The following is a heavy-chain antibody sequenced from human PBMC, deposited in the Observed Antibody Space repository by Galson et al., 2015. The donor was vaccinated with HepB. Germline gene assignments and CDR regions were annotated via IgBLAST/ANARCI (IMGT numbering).Heavy chain of an antibody. CDR1: GFRFSNYA. CDR3: AKDPIFGASGWFYFDY. CDR2: ITGSGGST. D-gene: IGHD3-3*01. J-gene: IGHJ4*02. Sequence: SLRLSCAASGFRFSNYAMSWVRQAPGKGLEWVSGITGSGGSTYYAASVKGRFTISRDNTKNTLYLQMRGLRADDTAVYYCAKDPIFGASGWFYFDYWGQGTVVTVS. V-gene: IGHV3-23*01.